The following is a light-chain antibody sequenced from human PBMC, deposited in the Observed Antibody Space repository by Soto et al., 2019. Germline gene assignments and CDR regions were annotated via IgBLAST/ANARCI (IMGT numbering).Light chain of an antibody. V-gene: IGLV1-40*01. J-gene: IGLJ3*02. CDR3: QSYDSSLSGGV. CDR1: SSNIGAGYD. CDR2: GNS. Sequence: QAVVTQPPSVSGAPGQRVTISCTGSSSNIGAGYDVHWYQQLPGTAPKLLIYGNSKRPSGVPDRFSGSKSGTSASLAITGLQAEDEADYYCQSYDSSLSGGVFGGGTQLTVL.